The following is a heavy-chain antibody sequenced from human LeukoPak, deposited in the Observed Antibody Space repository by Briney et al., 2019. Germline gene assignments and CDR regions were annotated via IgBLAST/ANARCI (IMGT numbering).Heavy chain of an antibody. Sequence: SETLSLTCAVYGGSFSGYYWSWIRQPPGKGLEWIGEINHSGSTNYNPSLKSRVTISVDTSKNRFSLKLTSVTAADTAMYYCASGGGSWANWFDPWGQGTLVTVSS. D-gene: IGHD3-16*01. CDR3: ASGGGSWANWFDP. CDR1: GGSFSGYY. CDR2: INHSGST. V-gene: IGHV4-34*01. J-gene: IGHJ5*02.